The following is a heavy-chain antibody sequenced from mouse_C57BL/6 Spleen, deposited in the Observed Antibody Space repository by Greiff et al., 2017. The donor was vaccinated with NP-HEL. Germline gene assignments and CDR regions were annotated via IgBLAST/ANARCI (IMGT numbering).Heavy chain of an antibody. CDR1: GYTFTSYW. J-gene: IGHJ2*01. Sequence: QVQLQQPGTELVKPGASVKLSCKAPGYTFTSYWMHWVKQRPGQGLEWIGNINPSNGGTNYNEKFKSKATLTVDKSSSTAYMQLSSLTSEDSAVYYCAREFYYYGSTYYFDYWGQGTTLTVSS. CDR2: INPSNGGT. V-gene: IGHV1-53*01. D-gene: IGHD1-1*01. CDR3: AREFYYYGSTYYFDY.